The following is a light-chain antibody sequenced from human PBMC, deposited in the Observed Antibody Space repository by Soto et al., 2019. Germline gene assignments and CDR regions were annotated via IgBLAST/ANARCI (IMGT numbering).Light chain of an antibody. Sequence: DIQLTQSSSFLSASVGDRVTLTCRASQGIGTYVAWYQQKPGTAPNLLIYAASTLQSGVPSRFTGSGSGTEFTLTISSLQPADFATYDCQKVNSNPLTFGGGTKV. CDR2: AAS. J-gene: IGKJ4*01. CDR3: QKVNSNPLT. V-gene: IGKV1-9*01. CDR1: QGIGTY.